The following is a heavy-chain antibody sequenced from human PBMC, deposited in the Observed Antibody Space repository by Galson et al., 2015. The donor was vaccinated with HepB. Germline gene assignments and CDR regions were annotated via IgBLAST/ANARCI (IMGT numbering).Heavy chain of an antibody. V-gene: IGHV3-30*04. J-gene: IGHJ4*02. CDR1: GFTFSSYG. CDR3: ARTRSRGIIGHSYYFDY. D-gene: IGHD3-10*01. Sequence: LRLSCAASGFTFSSYGMHWVRQAPGKGLEWVAGILYDGSNKQYADSVKGRLTISRDNSKNTLYLQMNSLRGEDTAVYYCARTRSRGIIGHSYYFDYWGQGTLVTV. CDR2: ILYDGSNK.